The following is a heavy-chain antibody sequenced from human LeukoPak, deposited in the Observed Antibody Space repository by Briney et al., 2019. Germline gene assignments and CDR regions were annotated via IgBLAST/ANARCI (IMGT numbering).Heavy chain of an antibody. V-gene: IGHV3-21*01. CDR2: ITSGSSNI. D-gene: IGHD2-8*01. J-gene: IGHJ4*02. CDR3: ARGCSDGVCYRDY. CDR1: GFTFSSNS. Sequence: GGSLRLSCAASGFTFSSNSMNWVRQAPGKGLEWVSTITSGSSNIYYADSVKGRFAISRNNAKNSLYLQMNSLRAEDTAVYYCARGCSDGVCYRDYWGQGTPVTVSS.